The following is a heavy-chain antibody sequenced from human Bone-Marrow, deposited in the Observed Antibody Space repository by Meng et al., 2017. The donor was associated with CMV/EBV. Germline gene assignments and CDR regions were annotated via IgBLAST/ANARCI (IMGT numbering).Heavy chain of an antibody. CDR2: MNPNSGNT. D-gene: IGHD1-26*01. V-gene: IGHV1-8*01. J-gene: IGHJ5*02. CDR3: ARSRVGAWTWFDP. CDR1: GYTFTSYD. Sequence: ASVKVSCKASGYTFTSYDINWVRQATGQGLEWMGWMNPNSGNTGYAQKFQGRVTMTRNTSISTAYLELRSLRFDDTAVYYCARSRVGAWTWFDPWGRGTLVTVSS.